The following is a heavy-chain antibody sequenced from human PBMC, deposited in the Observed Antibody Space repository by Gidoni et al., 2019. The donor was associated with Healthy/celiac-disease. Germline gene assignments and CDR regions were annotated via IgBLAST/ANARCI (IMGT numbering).Heavy chain of an antibody. Sequence: QVTLKESGPVLVKPTETLTLTCTVSGFSLSNASRGVSWIRQPPGNAREWLEHIFSNDEKSYSKALKRSLTISKATSKSHVVLTMAYMDPVDTATYYCARILASGSSVDYCGQGTLVTVSS. J-gene: IGHJ4*02. CDR2: IFSNDEK. CDR1: GFSLSNASRG. V-gene: IGHV2-26*01. D-gene: IGHD1-26*01. CDR3: ARILASGSSVDY.